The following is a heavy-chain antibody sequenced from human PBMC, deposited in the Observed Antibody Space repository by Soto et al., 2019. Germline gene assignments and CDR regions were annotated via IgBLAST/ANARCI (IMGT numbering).Heavy chain of an antibody. V-gene: IGHV3-30*04. J-gene: IGHJ4*02. CDR2: ISYDARNK. Sequence: GGSLRLSCAASGFTFSTYAIHWVRQAPGKGLEWVAFISYDARNKYYADSVKGRFTISRDNSKNTVYLQMNSLRTEDTAIYYCARDMSSSLDYWGQGTLVTVSS. D-gene: IGHD1-26*01. CDR3: ARDMSSSLDY. CDR1: GFTFSTYA.